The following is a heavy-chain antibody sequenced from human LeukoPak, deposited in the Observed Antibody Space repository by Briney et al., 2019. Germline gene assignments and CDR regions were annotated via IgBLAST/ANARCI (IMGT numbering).Heavy chain of an antibody. Sequence: SETLSLTCAVYGGFFSGYYWSWIRQPPGKGLEWIGEINHSGSTNYNPSLKSRVTISVDTSKNQFSLKLSSVTAADTAVYYCARGRINMVRGKTPNYYYYGMDVWGKGTTVTVAS. CDR1: GGFFSGYY. D-gene: IGHD3-10*01. J-gene: IGHJ6*04. V-gene: IGHV4-34*01. CDR2: INHSGST. CDR3: ARGRINMVRGKTPNYYYYGMDV.